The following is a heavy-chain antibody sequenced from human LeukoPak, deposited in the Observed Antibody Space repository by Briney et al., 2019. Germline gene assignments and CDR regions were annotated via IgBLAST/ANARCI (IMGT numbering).Heavy chain of an antibody. V-gene: IGHV3-33*08. J-gene: IGHJ4*02. CDR3: ARDRNFPAYYFDF. CDR2: IWYDGSEK. CDR1: GFTFSSYA. Sequence: PGGSLRLSCAVSGFTFSSYAMHWVRQAPGKGLEWLAVIWYDGSEKYYADSVQGRFTVSRDNSKNALYLQLNSLGAEDTAVYYCARDRNFPAYYFDFWGQGALVTVSS. D-gene: IGHD3-10*01.